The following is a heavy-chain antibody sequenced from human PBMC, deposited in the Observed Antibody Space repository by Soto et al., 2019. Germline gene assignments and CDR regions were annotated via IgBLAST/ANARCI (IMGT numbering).Heavy chain of an antibody. CDR1: GFTFSSYG. CDR3: ARASVDTAMVTSDISTSVKFDY. Sequence: QVQLVESGGGVVQPGRSLRLSCAASGFTFSSYGMHWVRQAPGKGLEWVAVIWYDGSNKYYADSVKGRFTISRDNSKNTLYLQMNSLRAEDTAVYYCARASVDTAMVTSDISTSVKFDYWGQGTLVTVSS. J-gene: IGHJ4*02. D-gene: IGHD5-18*01. V-gene: IGHV3-33*01. CDR2: IWYDGSNK.